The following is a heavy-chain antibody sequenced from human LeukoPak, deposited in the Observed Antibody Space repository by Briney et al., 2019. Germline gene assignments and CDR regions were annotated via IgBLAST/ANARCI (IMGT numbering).Heavy chain of an antibody. CDR1: GGSISSSSYY. Sequence: PSETLSLTCTVPGGSISSSSYYWGWIRQPPGKGLEWIGSIYYSGSTYYNPSLKSRVTISVDTSKNQFSLKLSSVTAADTTVYYCARRWDSSSSWSYYYYYMDVWGKGTTVTVSS. J-gene: IGHJ6*03. CDR2: IYYSGST. D-gene: IGHD6-6*01. CDR3: ARRWDSSSSWSYYYYYMDV. V-gene: IGHV4-39*01.